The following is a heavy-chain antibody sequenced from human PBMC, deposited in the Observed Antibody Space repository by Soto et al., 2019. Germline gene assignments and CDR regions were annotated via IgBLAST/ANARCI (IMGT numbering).Heavy chain of an antibody. CDR2: IYYSGST. V-gene: IGHV4-39*07. J-gene: IGHJ6*02. Sequence: SETLSLTCTVSGGSISSSSYYWGWIRQPPGKGLEWIGSIYYSGSTYYNPSLKSRVTISVDTSKNQFSLKLSSVTAADTAVYYCAEGAYYYYGMDVWGQGTTVTVSS. CDR3: AEGAYYYYGMDV. CDR1: GGSISSSSYY.